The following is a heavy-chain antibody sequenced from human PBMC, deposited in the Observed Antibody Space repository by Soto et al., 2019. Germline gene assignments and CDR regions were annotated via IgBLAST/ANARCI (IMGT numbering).Heavy chain of an antibody. CDR1: GFTFSSYS. CDR2: ISSSSSYI. V-gene: IGHV3-21*06. J-gene: IGHJ4*02. Sequence: NPGGSLRLSCAASGFTFSSYSMNWVRQAPGKGLEWVSFISSSSSYIYYADSVKGRFTISRDNAKNSLYLQMNSLRVEDTAVYYCARVMRGYNDYDEGIDYWGQGTLVTVSS. D-gene: IGHD5-12*01. CDR3: ARVMRGYNDYDEGIDY.